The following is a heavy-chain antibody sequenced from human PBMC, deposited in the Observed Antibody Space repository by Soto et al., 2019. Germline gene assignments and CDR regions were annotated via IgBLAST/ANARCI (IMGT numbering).Heavy chain of an antibody. D-gene: IGHD4-17*01. CDR1: GFTFSSYG. CDR3: ATDDLGDGDYVGLIDY. Sequence: QVQLVESGGGVVQPGRSLRLSCAASGFTFSSYGMHWVRQAPGKGLEWVAVIWYDGSNKYYADSVKGRFTISRDNSKNTVYLQMNSLRAEDTAVYYCATDDLGDGDYVGLIDYWGQGTLVTVSS. CDR2: IWYDGSNK. V-gene: IGHV3-33*01. J-gene: IGHJ4*02.